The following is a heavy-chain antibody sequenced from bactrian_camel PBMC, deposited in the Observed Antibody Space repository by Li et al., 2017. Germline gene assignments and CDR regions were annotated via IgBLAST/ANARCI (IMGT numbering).Heavy chain of an antibody. CDR3: AADSSSWYHYYY. Sequence: EVQLVESGGGLVQPGGSLRLSCAASGFTFRTYTMTWVRQGPGKELEWISSIDTGGSTYYADSVRGRFTISKDVAKNTLYLQMNSLKSDDTAMYFCAADSSSWYHYYYWGRGTQVTVS. D-gene: IGHD6*01. CDR1: GFTFRTYT. CDR2: IDTGGST. J-gene: IGHJ4*01. V-gene: IGHV3S10*01.